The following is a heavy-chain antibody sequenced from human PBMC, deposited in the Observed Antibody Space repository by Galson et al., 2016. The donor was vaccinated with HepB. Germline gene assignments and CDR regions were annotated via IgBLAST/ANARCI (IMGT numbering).Heavy chain of an antibody. V-gene: IGHV3-74*01. Sequence: SLRLSCAASGFTFSDYWMHWVRQAPGKGLVWVSRVYRDEISTSYADSVRGRFTISRDNAQNALYLQMNSLRVEDMAVYYCARSDAVDIWGQGTMVTVSS. CDR3: ARSDAVDI. J-gene: IGHJ3*02. CDR1: GFTFSDYW. CDR2: VYRDEIST.